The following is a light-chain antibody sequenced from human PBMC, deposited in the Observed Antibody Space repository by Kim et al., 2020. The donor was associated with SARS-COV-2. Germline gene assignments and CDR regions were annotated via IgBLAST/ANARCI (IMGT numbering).Light chain of an antibody. V-gene: IGKV3-15*01. CDR1: QSVSSN. CDR2: GAS. Sequence: VSPGERATLYCSASQSVSSNLAWYQQKPGQAPRLLIYGASTRATGIPARLSGSGSGTEFTLTISSLQSEDFAVYYCQQYNNWPPTFGQGTKVDIK. J-gene: IGKJ1*01. CDR3: QQYNNWPPT.